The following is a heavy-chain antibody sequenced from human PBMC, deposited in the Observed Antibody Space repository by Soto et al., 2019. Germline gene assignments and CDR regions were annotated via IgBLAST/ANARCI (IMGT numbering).Heavy chain of an antibody. V-gene: IGHV1-69*02. CDR3: ALGSSSGETFDI. Sequence: QVQLVQSGAEVKKPGSSVKVSCKASGGTFNVYTIIWVRQAPGQGLEWMGRIIPMLAITNYAQRFQGRVTLTADTSTTTAYMELSSLTSEDTAVYYCALGSSSGETFDIWGQGTLVTVSS. CDR1: GGTFNVYT. CDR2: IIPMLAIT. J-gene: IGHJ3*02. D-gene: IGHD6-6*01.